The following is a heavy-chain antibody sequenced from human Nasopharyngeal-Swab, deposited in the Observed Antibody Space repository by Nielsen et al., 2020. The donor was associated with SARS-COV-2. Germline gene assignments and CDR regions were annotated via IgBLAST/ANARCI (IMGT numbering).Heavy chain of an antibody. CDR2: IYHSGST. V-gene: IGHV4-38-2*02. J-gene: IGHJ4*02. D-gene: IGHD5-24*01. Sequence: WIRQPPGKGLEWIGSIYHSGSTYYNPSLKSRVTISVDTSKNQFSLELSSVTAADTAVYYCARVVWLQSHYYFDYWGQGTLVTVSS. CDR3: ARVVWLQSHYYFDY.